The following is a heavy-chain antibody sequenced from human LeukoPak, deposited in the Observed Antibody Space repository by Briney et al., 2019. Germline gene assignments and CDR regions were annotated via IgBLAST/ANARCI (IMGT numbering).Heavy chain of an antibody. J-gene: IGHJ4*02. CDR2: ISYDGSNK. V-gene: IGHV3-30*03. CDR1: GCTFSSYS. Sequence: GGSLRLSCAASGCTFSSYSMNWVRQAPGKGLEWVAVISYDGSNKYYADSVKGRFTISRDNSKNTLYLQMNSLRAEDTAVYYCARDIRGLTTVVTPAFDYWGQGTLVTVSS. CDR3: ARDIRGLTTVVTPAFDY. D-gene: IGHD4-23*01.